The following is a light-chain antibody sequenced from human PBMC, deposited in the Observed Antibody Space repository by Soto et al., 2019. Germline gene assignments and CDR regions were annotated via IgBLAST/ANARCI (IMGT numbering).Light chain of an antibody. CDR3: ISYASINTYV. J-gene: IGLJ1*01. V-gene: IGLV2-14*01. Sequence: QSVLTQPASVSGSPGQSITISCTGTSSAVGGYDYVSWYQQHPGKAPKLMIYDVTNRPSGASNRFSGSKSGNTASLTISGLQAEDEADYYCISYASINTYVFGTGTKVTVL. CDR2: DVT. CDR1: SSAVGGYDY.